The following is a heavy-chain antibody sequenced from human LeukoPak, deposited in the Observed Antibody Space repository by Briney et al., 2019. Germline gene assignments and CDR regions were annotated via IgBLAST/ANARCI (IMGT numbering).Heavy chain of an antibody. J-gene: IGHJ4*02. V-gene: IGHV4-39*07. Sequence: KPSETLSLTCIVSGGSISSSSYYWGWIRQPPGKGLEWIGSIYYSGSTNYNPSLKSRVTISVDTSKNQFSLNLSSVTAADTAVYYCARVVAATQNFDYWGQGTLVTVSS. CDR3: ARVVAATQNFDY. D-gene: IGHD2-15*01. CDR1: GGSISSSSYY. CDR2: IYYSGST.